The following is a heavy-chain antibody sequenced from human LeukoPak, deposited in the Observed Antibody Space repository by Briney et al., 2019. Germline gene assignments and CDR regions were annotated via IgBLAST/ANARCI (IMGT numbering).Heavy chain of an antibody. CDR3: ASRRYGSGSYYNGYEY. J-gene: IGHJ4*02. CDR2: MNPNSGNT. V-gene: IGHV1-8*03. CDR1: GYTFTSYD. Sequence: ASVKVSCKASGYTFTSYDINWVRQATGQGLEWMGWMNPNSGNTGYAQKFQGRVTITRNTSISTAYMELSSLRSEYTAVYHWASRRYGSGSYYNGYEYWGQGTLVTVSS. D-gene: IGHD3-10*01.